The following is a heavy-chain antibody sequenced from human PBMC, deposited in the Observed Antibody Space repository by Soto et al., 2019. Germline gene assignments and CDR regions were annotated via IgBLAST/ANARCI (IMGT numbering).Heavy chain of an antibody. V-gene: IGHV4-39*01. CDR1: GGSISSSSYY. D-gene: IGHD6-6*01. CDR2: IYYSGST. J-gene: IGHJ4*02. CDR3: ARSLSARPTPAFDY. Sequence: SETLSLTCTVSGGSISSSSYYWGWIRQPPGKGLEWIGSIYYSGSTYYNPSLKSRVTISVDTSKNQFSLKLSSVTAADTAVYYCARSLSARPTPAFDYWGQGTLVTVSS.